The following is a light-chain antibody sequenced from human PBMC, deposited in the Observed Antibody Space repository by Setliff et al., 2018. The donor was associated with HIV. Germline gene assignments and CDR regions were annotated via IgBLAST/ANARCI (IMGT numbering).Light chain of an antibody. V-gene: IGLV2-14*01. J-gene: IGLJ1*01. Sequence: QSALTQPASVSGSPGQSITISCTGTSSDVGGYSYVSWYQQHPGKAPKLIIYEVRNRPSGVSNRFSGSKSGNTASLTISGLQAEDEGDYYCSSFLSTTTSVFGSGTKVTVL. CDR1: SSDVGGYSY. CDR3: SSFLSTTTSV. CDR2: EVR.